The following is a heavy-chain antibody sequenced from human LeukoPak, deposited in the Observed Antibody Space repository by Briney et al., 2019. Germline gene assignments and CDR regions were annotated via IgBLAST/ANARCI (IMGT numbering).Heavy chain of an antibody. CDR1: GYSIDYYA. V-gene: IGHV1-18*01. J-gene: IGHJ4*02. Sequence: ASVKVSCKASGYSIDYYAISWVRQAPGQGLEWMGWISAYNGNTNYAQKLQGRVTMTTDTSTSTAYMELRSLRSDDTAVYYCARFGSSGYYSPYWGQGTLVTVSS. CDR3: ARFGSSGYYSPY. D-gene: IGHD3-22*01. CDR2: ISAYNGNT.